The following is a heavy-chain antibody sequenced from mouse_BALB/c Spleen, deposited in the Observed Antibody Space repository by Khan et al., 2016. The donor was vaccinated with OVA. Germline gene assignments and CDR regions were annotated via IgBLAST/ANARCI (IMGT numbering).Heavy chain of an antibody. CDR1: GYTFTTYT. V-gene: IGHV1-4*01. Sequence: QVQLQQSGAELARPGASVKMSCKASGYTFTTYTIHWVKQRPGQGLEWIGNIIPTNDYTNYNQKFKDRATLNADKSSSTAYMHLSILTSEDSAVYYCAGEGAYYRSDCGFAYWGQGTLVTVSA. J-gene: IGHJ3*01. CDR3: AGEGAYYRSDCGFAY. D-gene: IGHD2-14*01. CDR2: IIPTNDYT.